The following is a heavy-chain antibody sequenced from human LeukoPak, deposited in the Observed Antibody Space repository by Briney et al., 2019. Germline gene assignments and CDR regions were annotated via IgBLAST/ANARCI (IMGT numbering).Heavy chain of an antibody. Sequence: PGGSLRLSCAVSGFTFTSYGMHWVRQAPGKGLEWVAVISSDGSHTYYADSVKGRFTISRDNSKKMLYLQMNSLRAEDTAVFYCAKEGRATTVDYWGQGTLVTVSS. CDR1: GFTFTSYG. J-gene: IGHJ4*02. D-gene: IGHD1-26*01. CDR3: AKEGRATTVDY. CDR2: ISSDGSHT. V-gene: IGHV3-30*18.